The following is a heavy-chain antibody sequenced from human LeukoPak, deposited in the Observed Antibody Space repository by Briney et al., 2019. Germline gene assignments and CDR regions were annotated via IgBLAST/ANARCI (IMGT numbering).Heavy chain of an antibody. V-gene: IGHV4-61*01. Sequence: SETLSLTCTVSGGSVSSGSYYWSWIRQPPGKGLEWIGYIYYSGSTNYNPSLKSRVTISVNTSKNQFSLKLSSVTAADTAVYYCARGLKRYFDWLPPSGFDYWGQGTLVTVSS. J-gene: IGHJ4*02. CDR2: IYYSGST. D-gene: IGHD3-9*01. CDR1: GGSVSSGSYY. CDR3: ARGLKRYFDWLPPSGFDY.